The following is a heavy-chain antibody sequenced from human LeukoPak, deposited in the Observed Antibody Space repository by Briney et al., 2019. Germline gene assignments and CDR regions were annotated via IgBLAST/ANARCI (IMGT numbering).Heavy chain of an antibody. CDR2: ISSDGSSI. CDR3: TSNAPFEY. D-gene: IGHD2-2*01. J-gene: IGHJ4*02. CDR1: GFTFSSFW. Sequence: PGGSLRLSCAAPGFTFSSFWMHWVRQATGTGLVWVSRISSDGSSIAYADAVKGRFTISRDNTKNTLYLQMNSLRVEDTALYYCTSNAPFEYWGRGSLVTVSS. V-gene: IGHV3-74*01.